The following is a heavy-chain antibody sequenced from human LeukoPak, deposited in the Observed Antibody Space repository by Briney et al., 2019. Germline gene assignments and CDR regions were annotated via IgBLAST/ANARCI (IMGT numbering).Heavy chain of an antibody. CDR2: IIPIFGTA. CDR3: ARERAAGQWLVGDFDY. CDR1: RGTFSSYA. D-gene: IGHD6-19*01. V-gene: IGHV1-69*13. J-gene: IGHJ4*02. Sequence: SVKVSCKASRGTFSSYAISWVRQAPGQGLEWMGGIIPIFGTANYAQKFQGRVTITADESTSTAYMELSSLRSEDTAVYYCARERAAGQWLVGDFDYWGQGTLVTVSP.